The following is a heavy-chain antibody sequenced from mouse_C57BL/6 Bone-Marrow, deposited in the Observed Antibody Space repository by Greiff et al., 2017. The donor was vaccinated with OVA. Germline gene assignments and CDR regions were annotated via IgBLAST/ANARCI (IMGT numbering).Heavy chain of an antibody. CDR3: TRLSSWDWFAY. Sequence: EVQLVESGEGLVKPGGSLKLSCAASGFTFSSYAMSWVRQTPEKRLEWVAYISSGGDYIYYADTVKGRFTISRDNARNTLYLQMSSLKSDDTAMYYCTRLSSWDWFAYWGQGTLVTVSA. V-gene: IGHV5-9-1*02. CDR1: GFTFSSYA. J-gene: IGHJ3*01. CDR2: ISSGGDYI. D-gene: IGHD4-1*01.